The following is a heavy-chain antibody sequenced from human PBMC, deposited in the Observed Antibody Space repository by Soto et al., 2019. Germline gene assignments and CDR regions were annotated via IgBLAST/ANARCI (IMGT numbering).Heavy chain of an antibody. Sequence: PSETLSLTCTVSGGSISSYYWSWIRQPPGKGLEWIGYIYYSGSTNYNPSLKSRVTISVNTSENQFSLKLSSVTAADTAVYYCARDAYSSSSFSANWFDPWGQGTLVTVSS. D-gene: IGHD6-6*01. CDR1: GGSISSYY. CDR3: ARDAYSSSSFSANWFDP. CDR2: IYYSGST. V-gene: IGHV4-59*12. J-gene: IGHJ5*02.